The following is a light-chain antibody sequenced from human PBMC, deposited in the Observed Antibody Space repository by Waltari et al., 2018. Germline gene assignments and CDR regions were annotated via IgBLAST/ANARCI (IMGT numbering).Light chain of an antibody. CDR3: QQSYSTPPVT. CDR2: AAS. CDR1: QTISSY. J-gene: IGKJ5*01. Sequence: DIQMTQSPSSLYASVGDRVTITCRASQTISSYLNWYQQKPGKAPKLLIYAASSLQGGVPSRFSGSGSGTDFTLTISSLQPEDFATYYCQQSYSTPPVTFGQGTRLEIK. V-gene: IGKV1-39*01.